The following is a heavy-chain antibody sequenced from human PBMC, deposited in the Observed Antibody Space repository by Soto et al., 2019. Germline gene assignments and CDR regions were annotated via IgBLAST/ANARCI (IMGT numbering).Heavy chain of an antibody. V-gene: IGHV1-2*02. J-gene: IGHJ5*02. D-gene: IGHD2-15*01. CDR3: ARLGYCSGGSCYGVNWFDP. Sequence: GASVKVSCKASGYTFTGYYMHWMRQAPGQGLEWMGWINPNSGGTNYAQKFQGRVTMTRDTSISTAYMELSRLRSDDTAVYYCARLGYCSGGSCYGVNWFDPWGQGTLVTVSS. CDR2: INPNSGGT. CDR1: GYTFTGYY.